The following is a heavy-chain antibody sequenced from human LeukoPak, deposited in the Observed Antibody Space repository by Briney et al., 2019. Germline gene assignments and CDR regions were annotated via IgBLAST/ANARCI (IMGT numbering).Heavy chain of an antibody. Sequence: TGGSLRLSCAASGFTFSNYNMNWVRQAPGKGLEWVSSITSTSTYTYYADSVKGRFTISGDNAKKSVYLQMNSLRAEDTAVYYCARAYSERYGLGYYYMDVWGKGTTVTISS. J-gene: IGHJ6*03. CDR1: GFTFSNYN. CDR3: ARAYSERYGLGYYYMDV. CDR2: ITSTSTYT. D-gene: IGHD1-26*01. V-gene: IGHV3-21*01.